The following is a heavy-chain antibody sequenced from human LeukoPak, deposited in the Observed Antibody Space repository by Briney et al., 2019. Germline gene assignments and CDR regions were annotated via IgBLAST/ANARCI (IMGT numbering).Heavy chain of an antibody. V-gene: IGHV3-23*01. CDR2: I. Sequence: PGGSLRLSCVASGFTFNNYGMIWVRRAPGKGLEWVAGINADPVNGRFTSSRDNSKNTLYLQMNSLTVEDTAIYFCAKVRFGSGIYGGFDSWGQGAHVTVSS. CDR1: GFTFNNYG. CDR3: AKVRFGSGIYGGFDS. J-gene: IGHJ5*01. D-gene: IGHD3-10*01.